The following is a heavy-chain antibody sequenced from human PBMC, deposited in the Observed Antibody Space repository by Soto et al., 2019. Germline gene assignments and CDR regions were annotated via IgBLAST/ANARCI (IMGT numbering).Heavy chain of an antibody. CDR1: GLTFTSYS. V-gene: IGHV3-21*01. CDR2: ISSSSSYI. Sequence: GSLRLSCVVSGLTFTSYSMHWVRQAPGKGLEWVSSISSSSSYIYSADSLKGRFTISRDNAKNSLYLQMSSLKAEDTAVYYCARDLGEMYAIWGPGTLVTVSS. CDR3: ARDLGEMYAI. D-gene: IGHD2-8*01. J-gene: IGHJ4*02.